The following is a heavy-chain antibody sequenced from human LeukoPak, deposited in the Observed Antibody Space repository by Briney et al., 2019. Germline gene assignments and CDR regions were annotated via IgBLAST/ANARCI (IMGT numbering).Heavy chain of an antibody. V-gene: IGHV3-64*02. Sequence: GGSLRLSCVGSGFTFSDFTMHWVRQAPGKGLEYVSGISDNGGNTFYAESVKGRLTVSRDNSKNTLYLQMGSLRHEDTAVYYCARISARRDDCWGQGTLVTVSS. J-gene: IGHJ4*02. CDR1: GFTFSDFT. CDR3: ARISARRDDC. CDR2: ISDNGGNT.